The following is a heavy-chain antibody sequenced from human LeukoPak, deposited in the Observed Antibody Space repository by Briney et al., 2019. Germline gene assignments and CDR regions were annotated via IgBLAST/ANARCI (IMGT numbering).Heavy chain of an antibody. CDR3: ARVPGELEPWYTFDY. D-gene: IGHD1-1*01. Sequence: SSETLSLTCTVSGGSISSSSYYWGWIRQPPGKGLEWIGSIYYSGSTYYNPSLKSRVTISVDTSKNQFSLKLSSVTAADTAVYYCARVPGELEPWYTFDYWGQGTLVTVSS. CDR1: GGSISSSSYY. V-gene: IGHV4-39*07. J-gene: IGHJ4*02. CDR2: IYYSGST.